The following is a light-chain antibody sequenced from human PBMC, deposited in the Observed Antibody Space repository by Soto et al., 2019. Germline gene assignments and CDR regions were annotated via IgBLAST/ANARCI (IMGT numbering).Light chain of an antibody. CDR1: QSVSSSY. J-gene: IGKJ1*01. CDR3: QQYRNWPRT. CDR2: GAS. Sequence: EIVLTQSPGTLSLSPGERATLSCRASQSVSSSYLAWYQQKPGQAPRLLIYGASTKATDMPGRFSGRGSGTEFTLIISSLQSEDFAVYYCQQYRNWPRTFGQGTKVDI. V-gene: IGKV3-15*01.